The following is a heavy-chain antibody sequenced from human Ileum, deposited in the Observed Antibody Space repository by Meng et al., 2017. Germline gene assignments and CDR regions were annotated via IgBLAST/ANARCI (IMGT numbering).Heavy chain of an antibody. V-gene: IGHV4-30-4*01. J-gene: IGHJ4*02. D-gene: IGHD5-18*01. CDR3: AREFYVDTAMVIDS. Sequence: QVQLQESGPGLVKLSQTLSLTCIVSIGSPTNGNNYWNWIRQAPGQALEHIGYIYYDGSSYATPSLKSRVTMSIDTSTNQFSLRLDSVTAADTAVYYCAREFYVDTAMVIDSWGPGALVTVSS. CDR2: IYYDGSS. CDR1: IGSPTNGNNY.